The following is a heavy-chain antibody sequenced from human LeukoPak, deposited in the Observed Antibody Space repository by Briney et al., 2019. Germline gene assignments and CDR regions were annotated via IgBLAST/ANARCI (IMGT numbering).Heavy chain of an antibody. CDR2: IYYSGST. CDR3: ARARYLRVSRSQSNAFDI. J-gene: IGHJ3*02. Sequence: PSETLSLTCTVSGGSISSSSYYWGRIRQPPGKGLEWIGSIYYSGSTYYNPSLKSRVTISVDTSKNQFSLKLSSVTAADTAVYYCARARYLRVSRSQSNAFDIWGQGTMVPVSS. CDR1: GGSISSSSYY. V-gene: IGHV4-39*01. D-gene: IGHD6-13*01.